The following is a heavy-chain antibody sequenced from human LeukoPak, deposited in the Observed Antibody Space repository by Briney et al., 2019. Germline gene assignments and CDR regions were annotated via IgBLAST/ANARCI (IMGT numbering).Heavy chain of an antibody. V-gene: IGHV4-59*08. D-gene: IGHD3-10*01. CDR1: GGSISSYY. CDR2: VSHSGGT. CDR3: ARSFDSAYYYMDV. J-gene: IGHJ6*03. Sequence: PSETLSLTCTVSGGSISSYYWSWIRQPPGQGRDWIGYVSHSGGTNYKPSLKSRVTISVDTSKRQSSLKLSSVTAADTAVYYCARSFDSAYYYMDVWGKGTTVTVS.